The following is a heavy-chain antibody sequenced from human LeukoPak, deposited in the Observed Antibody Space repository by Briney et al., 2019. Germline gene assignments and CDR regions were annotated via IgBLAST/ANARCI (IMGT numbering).Heavy chain of an antibody. CDR3: ARERRGEWKLPY. CDR1: GYTFTGYY. J-gene: IGHJ4*02. CDR2: INPNSGGT. V-gene: IGHV1-2*06. Sequence: ASVKVSCKASGYTFTGYYMHWVRQAPGQGLEWMGRINPNSGGTNYAQKFQGRVTMTRDTSISTAYMELSRLRSDDTAVYYCARERRGEWKLPYWGQGTLVTVSS. D-gene: IGHD1-26*01.